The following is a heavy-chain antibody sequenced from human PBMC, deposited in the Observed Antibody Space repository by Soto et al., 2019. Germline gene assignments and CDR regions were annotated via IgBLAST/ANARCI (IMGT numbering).Heavy chain of an antibody. CDR1: GYTFTDYH. V-gene: IGHV1-2*02. Sequence: QVHLVQSGAEVKRPGDSVKVSCKASGYTFTDYHIHWVRQAPGQGLEWMGRITPKSGEIYYSPKLQGRVTVTRDTSISTAYMELTPLRLDDTAVYYWARAPIWGPTGDFDYWGQGTLATVAS. J-gene: IGHJ4*02. D-gene: IGHD3-9*01. CDR2: ITPKSGEI. CDR3: ARAPIWGPTGDFDY.